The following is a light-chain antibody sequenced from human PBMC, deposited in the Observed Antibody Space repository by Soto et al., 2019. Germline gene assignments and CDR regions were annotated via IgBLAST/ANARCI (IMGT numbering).Light chain of an antibody. Sequence: QSVLTQPPSVSGAPGQRVTISCTGSSSNIGAGYDVHWYQQHPGTAPKLVMYGTTNRPSGVPDRFSGSKSGTSASLAITGLQAEDEADYYCQSYDGTLSGSYVFGIGTKLTVL. CDR3: QSYDGTLSGSYV. CDR1: SSNIGAGYD. CDR2: GTT. J-gene: IGLJ1*01. V-gene: IGLV1-40*01.